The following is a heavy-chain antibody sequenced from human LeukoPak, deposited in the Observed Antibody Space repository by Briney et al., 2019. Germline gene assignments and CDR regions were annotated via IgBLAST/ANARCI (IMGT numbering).Heavy chain of an antibody. V-gene: IGHV4-34*01. CDR2: INYSGST. Sequence: SETLSLTCAVYGGSFTGYYWSWIRQAPGKGLEWIGEINYSGSTNYNPALENRVTISVDTSKNQFSLKLGSVTAADTGVYYCAREACSGGDCTNFDHWGRGTLVTVSS. J-gene: IGHJ4*02. CDR3: AREACSGGDCTNFDH. D-gene: IGHD2-21*02. CDR1: GGSFTGYY.